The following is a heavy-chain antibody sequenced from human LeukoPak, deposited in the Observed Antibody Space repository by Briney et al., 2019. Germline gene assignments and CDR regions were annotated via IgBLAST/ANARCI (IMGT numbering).Heavy chain of an antibody. Sequence: VSXXSXSGGSTYYADSVKGRFTISRDNSKNTLYLQMNSLRAEDTAGYYCAKEERACIYGQTLYYFDYWGQGTLVTVSS. CDR2: XSXSGGST. J-gene: IGHJ4*02. V-gene: IGHV3-23*01. CDR3: AKEERACIYGQTLYYFDY. D-gene: IGHD5-18*01.